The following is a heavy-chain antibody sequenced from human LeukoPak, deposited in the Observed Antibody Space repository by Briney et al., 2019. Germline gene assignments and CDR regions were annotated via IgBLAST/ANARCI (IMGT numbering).Heavy chain of an antibody. Sequence: GGSLRLSCAASGFTFSSYDMHWVRQATGKGLEWVSAIGTAGDPYYPGSVKGRFTISRDNSKNTLYLQMNSLRAEDTAVYYCVRGRYCSSTSCYIDYWGQGTLVTVSS. V-gene: IGHV3-13*05. CDR1: GFTFSSYD. J-gene: IGHJ4*02. CDR2: IGTAGDP. D-gene: IGHD2-2*02. CDR3: VRGRYCSSTSCYIDY.